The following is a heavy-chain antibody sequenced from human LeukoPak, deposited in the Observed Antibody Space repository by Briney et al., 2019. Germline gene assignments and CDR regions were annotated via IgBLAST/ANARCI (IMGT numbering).Heavy chain of an antibody. V-gene: IGHV3-30*02. Sequence: PGGSLRLSCAASGFTFSSYAMHWVRQAPGKGLEWVAFIRLDGIIKGYGDSMKGRFTISRDNSKNTLYLQMNSLRAEDTAIYYCAKTGESYFFDYWGQGTLVAVSS. J-gene: IGHJ4*02. CDR3: AKTGESYFFDY. CDR1: GFTFSSYA. CDR2: IRLDGIIK. D-gene: IGHD7-27*01.